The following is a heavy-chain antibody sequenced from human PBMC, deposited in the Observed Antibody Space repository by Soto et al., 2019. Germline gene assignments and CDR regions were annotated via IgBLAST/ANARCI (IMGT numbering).Heavy chain of an antibody. CDR2: ISYDGGER. D-gene: IGHD2-21*02. V-gene: IGHV3-30*03. J-gene: IGHJ4*02. Sequence: QVQLVESGGGVVQSGGSLRLSCGGSGFIFSRYGMQWVRQAPGKGLEWVTGISYDGGERFYADSVKGRFTISRDNSKNRLDLQMSSLRPEATAVYYCARDLPLYCRGDCNFDFWGQGTLVTVSS. CDR3: ARDLPLYCRGDCNFDF. CDR1: GFIFSRYG.